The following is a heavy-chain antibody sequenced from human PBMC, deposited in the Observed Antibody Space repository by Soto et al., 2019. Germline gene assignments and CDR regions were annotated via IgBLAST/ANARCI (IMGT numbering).Heavy chain of an antibody. Sequence: GGSLRLSCAASGFTFSNAWMGWVRQAPGKGLEWVGRIKSKTDGGTTDYAAPVKGRFTISRDDSTNTLYLQMNSLRDEDTAVFYCARDGSRGLRYYFGYWGQGTLVTVSS. CDR1: GFTFSNAW. CDR3: ARDGSRGLRYYFGY. CDR2: IKSKTDGGTT. J-gene: IGHJ4*02. V-gene: IGHV3-15*01.